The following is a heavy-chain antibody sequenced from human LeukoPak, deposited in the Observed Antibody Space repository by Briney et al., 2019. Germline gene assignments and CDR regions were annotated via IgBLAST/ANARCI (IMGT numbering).Heavy chain of an antibody. J-gene: IGHJ4*02. CDR3: ARLGDGGAWSD. V-gene: IGHV3-21*01. CDR1: GFTFSNYM. CDR2: ISSSSSYI. D-gene: IGHD3-16*01. Sequence: GGSLRLSCAASGFTFSNYMMNWGRQAPWEGLGGVSSISSSSSYIYYADSVKGRFTTSRDNAKNSLYLQMNSLRAEDTAVYYCARLGDGGAWSDWRQGTLVTVSS.